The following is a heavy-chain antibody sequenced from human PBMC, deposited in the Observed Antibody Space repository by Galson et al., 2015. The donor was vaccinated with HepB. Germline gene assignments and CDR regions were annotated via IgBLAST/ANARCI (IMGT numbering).Heavy chain of an antibody. J-gene: IGHJ6*02. V-gene: IGHV7-4-1*02. CDR1: GYTFTSYA. Sequence: SCKASGYTFTSYAMNWVRQAPGQGLEWMGWINTNTGNPTYAQGFTGRFVFSLDTSVSTAYLQISSLKAEDTAVYYCARAPTYYDILTGYYLRLGDYGMDVWGQGTTVTVSS. CDR2: INTNTGNP. CDR3: ARAPTYYDILTGYYLRLGDYGMDV. D-gene: IGHD3-9*01.